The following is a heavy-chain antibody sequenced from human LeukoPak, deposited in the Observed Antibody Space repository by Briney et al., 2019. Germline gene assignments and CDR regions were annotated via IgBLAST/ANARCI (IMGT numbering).Heavy chain of an antibody. CDR3: ARRQGDEGYHLLSRGENWFDP. J-gene: IGHJ5*02. V-gene: IGHV4-31*03. CDR1: GGSIISTDYY. Sequence: SETLSLTCTVSGGSIISTDYYWSWIRQHPGKGLEWIAYIYYSGNTYYNPSLKSRVSLSVDTSKNQFSLRLSSVTAADTAVYYCARRQGDEGYHLLSRGENWFDPWGQGILVTVSS. CDR2: IYYSGNT. D-gene: IGHD2/OR15-2a*01.